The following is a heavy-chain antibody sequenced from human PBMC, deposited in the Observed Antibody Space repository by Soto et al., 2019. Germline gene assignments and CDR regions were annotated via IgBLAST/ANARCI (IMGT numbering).Heavy chain of an antibody. V-gene: IGHV3-66*01. CDR2: IYSGGSP. Sequence: GGSLRLSCAASGFTVSSNYMSWVRQAPGNGLEWVSVIYSGGSPYYADSVKGRFTVSRDNSKNTLYLQMNSLRAEDTAVYYCAREAGSMVRGVIEYYYYMDVWGKGTTVTVSS. CDR3: AREAGSMVRGVIEYYYYMDV. D-gene: IGHD3-10*01. J-gene: IGHJ6*03. CDR1: GFTVSSNY.